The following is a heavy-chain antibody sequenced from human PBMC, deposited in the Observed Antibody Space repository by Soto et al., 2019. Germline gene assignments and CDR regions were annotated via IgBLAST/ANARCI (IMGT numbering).Heavy chain of an antibody. D-gene: IGHD2-2*01. V-gene: IGHV1-18*01. Sequence: ASVKVSCKASGYTFTSYGISWVRRAPGQGLEWMGWISAYNGNTNYAQKLQGRVTMTTDTSTSTAYMELRSLRSDDTAVYYCARGDFYCSSTSCWQYWGQGTLVTVSS. J-gene: IGHJ4*02. CDR2: ISAYNGNT. CDR3: ARGDFYCSSTSCWQY. CDR1: GYTFTSYG.